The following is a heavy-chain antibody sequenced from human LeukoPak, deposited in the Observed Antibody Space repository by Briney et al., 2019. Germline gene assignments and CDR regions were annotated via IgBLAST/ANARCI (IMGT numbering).Heavy chain of an antibody. CDR2: MNPNSGNT. J-gene: IGHJ6*03. CDR3: ARAVDLYYYYYMDV. V-gene: IGHV1-8*01. CDR1: GYTFTSYD. D-gene: IGHD3-9*01. Sequence: ASVKVSCKASGYTFTSYDINWVRQATGQGLEWMGWMNPNSGNTGYAQKFQGRVTMTRNTSISTAYMELSSLRSEDTAVYYCARAVDLYYYYYMDVWGKGTTVTVPS.